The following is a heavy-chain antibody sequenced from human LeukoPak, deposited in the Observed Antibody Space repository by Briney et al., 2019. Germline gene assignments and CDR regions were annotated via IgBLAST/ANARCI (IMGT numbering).Heavy chain of an antibody. CDR1: GFTFSSFG. J-gene: IGHJ5*02. V-gene: IGHV3-30*03. CDR3: AIDHRWFDP. Sequence: GGSLRLSCAASGFTFSSFGMHWVRQAPGKGLEWVTGISYDGSNEYYVDSVKGRFTISRDNSKNTLYLQMNSLRAEDTAVYYCAIDHRWFDPWGQGTLVTVSS. CDR2: ISYDGSNE.